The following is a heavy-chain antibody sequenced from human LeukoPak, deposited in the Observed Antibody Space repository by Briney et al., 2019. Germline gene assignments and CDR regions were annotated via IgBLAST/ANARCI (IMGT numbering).Heavy chain of an antibody. Sequence: SETLSLTCTVSGGSMRNYFWSWIRQPPGKRLEWIGYMSDSGITACNPSLKSRVTFSLNTSNNQFSLKVTSVTAADTAVYYCARVDALAASLDYWDQGTLVTVSS. J-gene: IGHJ4*02. CDR1: GGSMRNYF. V-gene: IGHV4-59*01. D-gene: IGHD6-13*01. CDR3: ARVDALAASLDY. CDR2: MSDSGIT.